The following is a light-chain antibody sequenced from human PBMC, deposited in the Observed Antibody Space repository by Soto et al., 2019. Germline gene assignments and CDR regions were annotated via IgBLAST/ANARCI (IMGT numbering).Light chain of an antibody. CDR1: QGIRND. Sequence: DIQMTQSPSSLSASVGDRVTITFLASQGIRNDLGWYQQKPGKAPKLLIYKASTLKSGVPSGFSGSGSGTEFTLTISSLQPDDFATYYCQHYNSYSEAFGQGTKVDIK. J-gene: IGKJ1*01. V-gene: IGKV1-5*03. CDR3: QHYNSYSEA. CDR2: KAS.